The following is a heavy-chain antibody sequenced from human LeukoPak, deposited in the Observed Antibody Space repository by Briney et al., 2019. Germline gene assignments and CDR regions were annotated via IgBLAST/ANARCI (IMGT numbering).Heavy chain of an antibody. D-gene: IGHD5-24*01. Sequence: SETLSLTCAVYGGSFSDYYWSWIRQPPGRGLEWIGEINHSGSTNSNPSLKSRVTISIDTSKNQFSLKLSSVTAADTAVYYCARPTIALLAFDIWGQGTMVTVSS. J-gene: IGHJ3*02. CDR1: GGSFSDYY. V-gene: IGHV4-34*01. CDR3: ARPTIALLAFDI. CDR2: INHSGST.